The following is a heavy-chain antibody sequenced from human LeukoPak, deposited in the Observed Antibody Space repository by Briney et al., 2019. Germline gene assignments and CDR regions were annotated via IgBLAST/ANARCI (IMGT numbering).Heavy chain of an antibody. D-gene: IGHD6-6*01. CDR2: ISYDGSNK. CDR1: GFTFSSYG. J-gene: IGHJ4*02. Sequence: PGGSLRLSCAASGFTFSSYGMHWVRQAPGKGLEWVAVISYDGSNKYYADSVKGLFTISSDNAKNSLYLPMNSLRDEDTAVYYCAREYSSSSGSVSDYWGQGTLVTVSS. CDR3: AREYSSSSGSVSDY. V-gene: IGHV3-30*03.